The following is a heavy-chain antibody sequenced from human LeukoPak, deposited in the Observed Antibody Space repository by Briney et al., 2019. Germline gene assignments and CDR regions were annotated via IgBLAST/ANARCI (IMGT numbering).Heavy chain of an antibody. CDR2: ISYDGSNK. V-gene: IGHV3-30*01. CDR3: ARKRWGFDY. J-gene: IGHJ4*02. Sequence: GGSLRLSCAASGFTFSSYAMHWVRQAPGKGLEWVAVISYDGSNKYYADSVKGRFTISRDNSKNTLYLQMNSLRAEDTAVYYCARKRWGFDYWGQGTLVTVSS. CDR1: GFTFSSYA. D-gene: IGHD3-16*01.